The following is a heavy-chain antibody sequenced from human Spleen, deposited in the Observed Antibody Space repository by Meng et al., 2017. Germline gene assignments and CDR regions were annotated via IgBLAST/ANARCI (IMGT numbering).Heavy chain of an antibody. CDR2: ISSSTSYI. CDR3: ARAVAAAGINDY. V-gene: IGHV3-21*04. D-gene: IGHD6-13*01. CDR1: GFILSNYA. J-gene: IGHJ4*02. Sequence: GESLKISCAASGFILSNYAMHWVRQAPGKGLEWVSSISSSTSYIYYADSVKGRFTLSRDNAKNSLYLQMNSLRAEDTALYYCARAVAAAGINDYWGQGTLVTVSS.